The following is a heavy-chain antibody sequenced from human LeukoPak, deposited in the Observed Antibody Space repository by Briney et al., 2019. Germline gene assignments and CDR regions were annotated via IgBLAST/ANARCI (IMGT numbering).Heavy chain of an antibody. Sequence: SETLSLTCTVSGGSIFSSNSYWGWIRQPPGKGLEWIGSIYYSGNTYYNASLKSRVTISVDTSKNQFSLKLSSVTAADTAVYYCAREGRVWSDAFDIWGQGTMVTVSS. V-gene: IGHV4-39*07. J-gene: IGHJ3*02. CDR3: AREGRVWSDAFDI. D-gene: IGHD3-10*01. CDR1: GGSIFSSNSY. CDR2: IYYSGNT.